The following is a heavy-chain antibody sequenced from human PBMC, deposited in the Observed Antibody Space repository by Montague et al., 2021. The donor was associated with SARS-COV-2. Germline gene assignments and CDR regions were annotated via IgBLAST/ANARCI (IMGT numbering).Heavy chain of an antibody. D-gene: IGHD3-22*01. CDR1: GFIFSSYE. Sequence: SLRLSCAASGFIFSSYEMNWVRQAPGKGLEWVSYFSNSGDTKYYADSVKGRFTISRDNAKNSLYLQMSSLRAEDTAVYYCARAGEDYYYDSSGFLYWGQGILVTVSS. CDR2: FSNSGDTK. CDR3: ARAGEDYYYDSSGFLY. V-gene: IGHV3-48*03. J-gene: IGHJ4*02.